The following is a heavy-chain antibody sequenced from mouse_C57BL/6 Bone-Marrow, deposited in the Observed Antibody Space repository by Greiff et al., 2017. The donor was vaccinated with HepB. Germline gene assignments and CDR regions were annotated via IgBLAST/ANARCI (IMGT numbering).Heavy chain of an antibody. CDR1: GFTFSSYG. V-gene: IGHV5-6*01. Sequence: EVQLVESGGDLVKPGGSLKLSCAASGFTFSSYGMSWVRQTPDKRLEWVATISSGGSYTYYPDSVKGRFTISRDNAKNTLYLQMSSLKSEDTAMYYWARLYYYGSSYDWYFDVWGTGTTVTVSS. D-gene: IGHD1-1*01. CDR2: ISSGGSYT. J-gene: IGHJ1*03. CDR3: ARLYYYGSSYDWYFDV.